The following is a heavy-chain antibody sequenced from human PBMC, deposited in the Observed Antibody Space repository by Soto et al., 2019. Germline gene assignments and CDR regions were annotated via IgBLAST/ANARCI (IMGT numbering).Heavy chain of an antibody. J-gene: IGHJ4*02. CDR1: GYTFTRCG. Sequence: QIQLVQSGAEVKKPGASVKVSCKASGYTFTRCGISWVRQAPGQGLEWMGWISAYNGNTNYAQKLQGRVTMTTDTSTSTGYRGAGSLRSDDTAGYYCARGGGYYGSGSYDFDYWGQGILVTVSS. CDR2: ISAYNGNT. V-gene: IGHV1-18*01. CDR3: ARGGGYYGSGSYDFDY. D-gene: IGHD3-10*01.